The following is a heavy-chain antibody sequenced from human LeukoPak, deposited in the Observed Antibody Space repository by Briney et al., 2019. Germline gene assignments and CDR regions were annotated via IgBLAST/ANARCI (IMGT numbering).Heavy chain of an antibody. CDR1: GGSISSSSYY. V-gene: IGHV4-39*07. CDR3: ARDLAVGSSWYFYLDAFDI. D-gene: IGHD6-13*01. CDR2: IYYSGST. J-gene: IGHJ3*02. Sequence: PSETLSLTCTVSGGSISSSSYYWGWIRQPPGKGLEWIGSIYYSGSTYYNPSLKSRVTISVDTSKNQFSLKLSSVTAADTAVYYCARDLAVGSSWYFYLDAFDIWGQGTMVTVSS.